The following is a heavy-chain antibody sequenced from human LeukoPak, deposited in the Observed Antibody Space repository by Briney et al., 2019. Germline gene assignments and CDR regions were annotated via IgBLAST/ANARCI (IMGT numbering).Heavy chain of an antibody. D-gene: IGHD6-6*01. J-gene: IGHJ4*02. CDR3: ARHPSSSSSLDY. CDR2: INHSGST. Sequence: SETLSLTCAVYGGSFSGYYWSWIRQPPEKGLEWIGEINHSGSTNYNPSLKSRVTISVDTSKNQFSLKLSSVTAADTAVYYCARHPSSSSSLDYWGQGTLVTVSS. CDR1: GGSFSGYY. V-gene: IGHV4-34*01.